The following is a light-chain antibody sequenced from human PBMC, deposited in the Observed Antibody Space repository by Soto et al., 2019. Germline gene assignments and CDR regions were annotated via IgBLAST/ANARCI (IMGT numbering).Light chain of an antibody. CDR1: ESVSTN. V-gene: IGKV3-20*01. J-gene: IGKJ5*01. Sequence: TQSPSTLSLAPGERVTLSCRASESVSTNLAWYQQKAGQAPRLLIYGASTRATGIPARFSGSGSGTDFTLTISRLEPEDFAVYYCQQYGSSPPITFGQGTRLEIK. CDR2: GAS. CDR3: QQYGSSPPIT.